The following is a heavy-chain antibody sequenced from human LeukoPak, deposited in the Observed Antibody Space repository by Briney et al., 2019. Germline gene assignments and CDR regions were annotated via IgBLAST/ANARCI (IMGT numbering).Heavy chain of an antibody. D-gene: IGHD4-23*01. Sequence: SETLSLTCTVSGGSISSGVSYWSWIRQPPGKGLEWIGYIYYSGYTYLNPSLRSRLTISVDTSKNHYSLKVTSVTAADTAVYYCARDKSDYSGHWFDPWGQGTPVTVSS. J-gene: IGHJ5*02. V-gene: IGHV4-30-4*01. CDR1: GGSISSGVSY. CDR2: IYYSGYT. CDR3: ARDKSDYSGHWFDP.